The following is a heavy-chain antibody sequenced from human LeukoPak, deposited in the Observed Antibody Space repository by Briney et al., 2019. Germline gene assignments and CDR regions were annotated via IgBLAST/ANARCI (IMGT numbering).Heavy chain of an antibody. V-gene: IGHV1-18*01. Sequence: ASVTVSCKASGYTFTSYGISWVRQAPGQGLEWMGWINPYNGNTNYPQKLQGRVTMTTDTSTSTAYMELRSLRSDDTAVFYCARGLGTYPEIPLDYWGQGTLVTVSS. CDR3: ARGLGTYPEIPLDY. CDR1: GYTFTSYG. D-gene: IGHD3-16*02. J-gene: IGHJ4*02. CDR2: INPYNGNT.